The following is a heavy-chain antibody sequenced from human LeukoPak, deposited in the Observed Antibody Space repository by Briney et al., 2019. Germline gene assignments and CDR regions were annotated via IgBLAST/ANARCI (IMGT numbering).Heavy chain of an antibody. CDR3: ARAFGGGRAFDI. D-gene: IGHD3-10*01. CDR2: VYYSGST. J-gene: IGHJ3*02. V-gene: IGHV4-39*07. CDR1: GGSITSSSYY. Sequence: PSETLSLTCTVSGGSITSSSYYWGWIRQPRGKGLEWIGSVYYSGSTYYNPSLKSRVTISVDTSKNQFSLKLSSVTAADTAVYYCARAFGGGRAFDIWGQGTMVTVSS.